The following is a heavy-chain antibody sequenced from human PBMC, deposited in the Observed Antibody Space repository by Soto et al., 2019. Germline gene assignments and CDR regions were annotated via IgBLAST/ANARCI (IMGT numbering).Heavy chain of an antibody. D-gene: IGHD3-10*01. CDR1: GFTFSSYA. Sequence: EVQLLESGGGLVQPGGSLRLSCAASGFTFSSYAMSWDRQAPGKGLEWVSVISGSGDSKYYADSVKGRFTISRDNSKNTLYLQMNSLRVEDTAVYYCAKRAYGSDFDYWGQGTLVTVSS. CDR2: ISGSGDSK. V-gene: IGHV3-23*01. J-gene: IGHJ4*02. CDR3: AKRAYGSDFDY.